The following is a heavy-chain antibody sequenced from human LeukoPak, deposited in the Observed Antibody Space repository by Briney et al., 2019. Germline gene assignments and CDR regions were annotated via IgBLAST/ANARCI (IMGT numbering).Heavy chain of an antibody. J-gene: IGHJ4*02. CDR1: GGSISSYY. D-gene: IGHD2-15*01. V-gene: IGHV4-34*01. CDR2: INHSGST. Sequence: PSETLSLTCTVSGGSISSYYWSWIRQPPGKGLEWIGEINHSGSTNYNPSLKSRVTISVDTSKNQFSLKLSSVTAADTAVYYCAREGPGVAFARYYFDYWGQGTLVTVSS. CDR3: AREGPGVAFARYYFDY.